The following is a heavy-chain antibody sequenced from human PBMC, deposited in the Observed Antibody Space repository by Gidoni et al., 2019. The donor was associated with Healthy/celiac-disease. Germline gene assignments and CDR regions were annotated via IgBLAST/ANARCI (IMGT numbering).Heavy chain of an antibody. J-gene: IGHJ3*02. V-gene: IGHV3-21*01. Sequence: EVQLVESGGGLVKPGGSLRLSGAASGFTFSSYSMKWVRQAPGKGLEWVSSISSSSSYIYYADSVKGRFTISRDNAKNSLYLQMNSLRAEDTAVYYCARDRNGEEDAFDIWGQGTMVTVSS. CDR2: ISSSSSYI. D-gene: IGHD4-17*01. CDR3: ARDRNGEEDAFDI. CDR1: GFTFSSYS.